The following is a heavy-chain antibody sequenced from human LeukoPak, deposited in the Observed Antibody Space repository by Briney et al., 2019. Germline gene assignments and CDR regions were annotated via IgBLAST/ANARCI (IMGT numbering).Heavy chain of an antibody. J-gene: IGHJ4*02. CDR1: GDSISSYY. V-gene: IGHV4-59*08. Sequence: SETLSLTCTVSGDSISSYYWSWIRQPPGKGLEWIGYIYYSGSTNYNPSLKSRVTISVDTSKNQFSLKLSSVTAADTAVYYCARRTRGSSAFDYWGQGTLVTVSS. CDR2: IYYSGST. CDR3: ARRTRGSSAFDY. D-gene: IGHD6-6*01.